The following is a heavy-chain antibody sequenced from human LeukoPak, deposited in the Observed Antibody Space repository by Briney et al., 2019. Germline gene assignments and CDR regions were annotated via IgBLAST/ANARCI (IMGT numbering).Heavy chain of an antibody. CDR1: GYSFTDYY. Sequence: ASVKVSCKTSGYSFTDYYMHWGRQAPGQGLEWMGWINPNSGGTSSAQKFQGRVTMPRDTSITTVYMEMSWLTSDDTAIYYCARADRLHGGPYLIGPWGQGTLVTVSS. V-gene: IGHV1-2*02. CDR3: ARADRLHGGPYLIGP. J-gene: IGHJ5*02. D-gene: IGHD2-21*01. CDR2: INPNSGGT.